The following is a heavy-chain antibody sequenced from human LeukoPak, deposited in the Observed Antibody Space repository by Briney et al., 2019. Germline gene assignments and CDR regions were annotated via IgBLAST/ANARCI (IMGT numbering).Heavy chain of an antibody. CDR2: ISGSGGRT. CDR3: AKDRVAGTGGGDDAFDI. D-gene: IGHD6-19*01. Sequence: GGSLRLSCAASGFTFSSYAMSWVRQAPGKGLEWVSAISGSGGRTYYADSVKGRFTISRDNSKNTLYLQLNSLRGEDTAVYYCAKDRVAGTGGGDDAFDIWGQGTMVTVSS. V-gene: IGHV3-23*01. CDR1: GFTFSSYA. J-gene: IGHJ3*02.